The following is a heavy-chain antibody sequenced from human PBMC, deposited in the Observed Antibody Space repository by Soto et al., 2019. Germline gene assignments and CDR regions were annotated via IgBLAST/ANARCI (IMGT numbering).Heavy chain of an antibody. J-gene: IGHJ5*02. CDR1: GYSFTSYW. V-gene: IGHV5-10-1*03. CDR3: ARHNYYSSEFDP. CDR2: IDPSDSYT. D-gene: IGHD6-19*01. Sequence: EVQLVQSGAEVKKPGESLRISCKGSGYSFTSYWISWVRQMPGKGLEWMGRIDPSDSYTNYNPSFQGHVTISADKSISTAYLQWSSLKASDTAMYYCARHNYYSSEFDPWGQGTLVTVSS.